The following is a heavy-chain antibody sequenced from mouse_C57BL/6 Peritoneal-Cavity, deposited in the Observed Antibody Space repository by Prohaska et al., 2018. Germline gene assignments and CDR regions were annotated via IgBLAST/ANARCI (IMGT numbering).Heavy chain of an antibody. CDR3: ARTLPESFDY. J-gene: IGHJ2*01. Sequence: EVKLLQSGGGLVQPGGSLKLSCAASGIDFSRYWMSWVRRAPGKGIEWIGEINPYSKTINYAPSLKDKCSISRDNAKNTLYLQMSTMGSEDTAHCYCARTLPESFDYWGQGTTLTVSS. D-gene: IGHD1-1*01. CDR2: INPYSKTI. CDR1: GIDFSRYW. V-gene: IGHV4-1*01.